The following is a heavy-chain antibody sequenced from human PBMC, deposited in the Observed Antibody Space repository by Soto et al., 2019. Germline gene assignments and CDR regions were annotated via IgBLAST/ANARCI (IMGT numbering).Heavy chain of an antibody. CDR3: ASSSGWYHFFDL. D-gene: IGHD6-19*01. CDR2: MNPNSGNT. V-gene: IGHV1-8*01. J-gene: IGHJ2*01. Sequence: QVQLVQSGAEVKKHGASVKVSCKASGYTITSYDSKWVRQATEQGLEWMGWMNPNSGNTGYAQKFQGRVTMTRNTSISTAYMELSSLRSEDTAVYYCASSSGWYHFFDLWGRGTLVTVSS. CDR1: GYTITSYD.